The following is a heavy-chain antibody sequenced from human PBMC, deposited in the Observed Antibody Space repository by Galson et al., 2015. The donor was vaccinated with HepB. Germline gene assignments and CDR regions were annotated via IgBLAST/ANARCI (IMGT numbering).Heavy chain of an antibody. Sequence: SLRLSCAASGFTFSSYAMHWVRQAPGKGLEWVSAISGSGGSTYYADSVKGRFTISRDNSKNTLYLQMNSLRAEDTAVYYCAKGGSGSGPFDYWGQGTLVTVSS. V-gene: IGHV3-23*01. D-gene: IGHD6-19*01. CDR2: ISGSGGST. CDR3: AKGGSGSGPFDY. CDR1: GFTFSSYA. J-gene: IGHJ4*02.